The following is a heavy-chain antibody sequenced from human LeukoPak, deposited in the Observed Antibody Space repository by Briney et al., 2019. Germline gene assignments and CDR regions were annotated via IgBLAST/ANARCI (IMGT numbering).Heavy chain of an antibody. CDR2: IYYSGST. CDR3: ARGLVATDVYYYYYYMDV. V-gene: IGHV4-61*05. Sequence: SETLSLTCTVSGGSISSSSYYWGWIRQPPGKGLEWIGYIYYSGSTNYNPSLKSRVTISVDTSKKQFSLKLSSVTAADTAVYYCARGLVATDVYYYYYYMDVWGKGTTVTVSS. CDR1: GGSISSSSYY. D-gene: IGHD5-12*01. J-gene: IGHJ6*03.